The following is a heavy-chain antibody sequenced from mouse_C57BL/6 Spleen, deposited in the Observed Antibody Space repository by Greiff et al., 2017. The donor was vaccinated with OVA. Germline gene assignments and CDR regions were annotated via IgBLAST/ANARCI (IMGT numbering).Heavy chain of an antibody. J-gene: IGHJ2*01. CDR3: AREEEGSYYYGSSFSFDY. V-gene: IGHV1-72*01. CDR2: IDPNSGGT. Sequence: QVQLQQPGAELAKPGASVKLSCKASGYTFTSYWMHWVKQRPGRGLEWIGRIDPNSGGTKYNEKFKSKATLTVDKPSSTAYMQLSSLTSEDSAVYYCAREEEGSYYYGSSFSFDYWGQGTTLTVAS. D-gene: IGHD1-1*01. CDR1: GYTFTSYW.